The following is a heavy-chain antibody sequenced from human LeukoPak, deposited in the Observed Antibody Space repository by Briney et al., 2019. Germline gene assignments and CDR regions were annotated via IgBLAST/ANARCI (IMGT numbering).Heavy chain of an antibody. CDR3: ATGGRANGVYDAFDI. D-gene: IGHD2-8*01. CDR1: GFTFSIYS. CDR2: ISSSNSYI. J-gene: IGHJ3*02. Sequence: PGGSLRLSCAASGFTFSIYSMNWVRQAPGKGLEWVSSISSSNSYIYYADSVKGRFTISRDNAKNSLYLQMNTLRAEDTALYYCATGGRANGVYDAFDIWGQGTMVTVSS. V-gene: IGHV3-21*01.